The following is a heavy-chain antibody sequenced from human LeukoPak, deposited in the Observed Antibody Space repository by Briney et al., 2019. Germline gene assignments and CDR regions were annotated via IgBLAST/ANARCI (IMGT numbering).Heavy chain of an antibody. CDR2: VEPDGKNK. D-gene: IGHD4-17*01. Sequence: PGGSLRLSCAASGFIFSTSDMHWLRRAPGKGLEWVAHVEPDGKNKYYADSVQGRFTGSRDNSKNTVYLQMNSLRADDAAVYYCARGPLHGAFDYWGQGTLVTVSS. V-gene: IGHV3-30*03. CDR3: ARGPLHGAFDY. J-gene: IGHJ4*02. CDR1: GFIFSTSD.